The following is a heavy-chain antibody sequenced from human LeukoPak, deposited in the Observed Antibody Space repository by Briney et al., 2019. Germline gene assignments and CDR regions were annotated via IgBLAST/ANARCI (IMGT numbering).Heavy chain of an antibody. J-gene: IGHJ4*02. V-gene: IGHV4-59*01. CDR2: VYSTGTT. Sequence: PSETLSLTCSVSGGSLTSYYWSWIRQPPGQGLEWIGYVYSTGTTNYNPSLESRVTLSVNTSTNQFSLKMSSVTAADTAVYYCAGATPYSSGWPRFDYWGQGTLVTVSS. CDR1: GGSLTSYY. D-gene: IGHD6-19*01. CDR3: AGATPYSSGWPRFDY.